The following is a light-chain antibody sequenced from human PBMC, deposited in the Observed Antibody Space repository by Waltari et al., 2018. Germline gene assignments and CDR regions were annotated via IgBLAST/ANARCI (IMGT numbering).Light chain of an antibody. CDR1: NSDVGGYDY. J-gene: IGLJ2*01. V-gene: IGLV2-14*01. CDR3: SSYTSSNTV. Sequence: QPASVSGSPGQSITISCTGTNSDVGGYDYVSWYQQHPGKAPKLMIYEVRNRPSGVSSRFSGSKSGNTASLTISGLQAEDEADYYCSSYTSSNTVFGGGTKLTVL. CDR2: EVR.